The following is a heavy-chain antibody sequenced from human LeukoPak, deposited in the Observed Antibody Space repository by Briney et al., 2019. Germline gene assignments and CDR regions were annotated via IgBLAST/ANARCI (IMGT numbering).Heavy chain of an antibody. V-gene: IGHV3-30*03. CDR1: GFTVSNYN. CDR2: LSYDGGKM. Sequence: GGSLRLSCAASGFTVSNYNLHWVRQAPGKGLEWVAVLSYDGGKMYHAESVKGRFTISRDNSKNMVYLQMNGLRPEDTAAYYCVRELLTDGDFDFWGQGALVTVSS. D-gene: IGHD2-8*01. CDR3: VRELLTDGDFDF. J-gene: IGHJ4*02.